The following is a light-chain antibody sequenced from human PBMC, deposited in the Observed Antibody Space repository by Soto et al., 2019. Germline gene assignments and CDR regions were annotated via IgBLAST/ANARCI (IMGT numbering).Light chain of an antibody. Sequence: QSALTQPASVSGSPGQSITISCTGTSSDVGGYNYVSWYQQHPGKAPKLMIYEVSNRPSGVSNRFSGSKSGNTASLTISGPQAEDEADYSCSSYTSSSTPGVFGGGTTLTVL. J-gene: IGLJ3*02. CDR2: EVS. V-gene: IGLV2-14*01. CDR1: SSDVGGYNY. CDR3: SSYTSSSTPGV.